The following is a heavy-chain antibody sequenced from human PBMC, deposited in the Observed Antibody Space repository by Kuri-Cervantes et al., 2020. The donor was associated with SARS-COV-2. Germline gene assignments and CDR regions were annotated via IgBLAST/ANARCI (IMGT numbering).Heavy chain of an antibody. V-gene: IGHV3-21*01. D-gene: IGHD6-13*01. CDR2: ISSSSSYI. CDR1: GFTFSGSR. Sequence: GESLKISCAASGFTFSGSRVRWVRQASGKGLGWVSSISSSSSYIYYADSVKGRFTISRENAKNSLYLQMNSLRAGDTAVYYCARSKLNKGIAAAGTFGFDLWGRGTLVTVSS. J-gene: IGHJ2*01. CDR3: ARSKLNKGIAAAGTFGFDL.